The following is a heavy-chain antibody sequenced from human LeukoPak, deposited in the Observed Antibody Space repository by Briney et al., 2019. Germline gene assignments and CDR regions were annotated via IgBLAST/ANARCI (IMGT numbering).Heavy chain of an antibody. CDR2: TYYRSKWYN. J-gene: IGHJ4*02. CDR3: ARAPTPIIAVAGSFDY. D-gene: IGHD6-19*01. CDR1: GDSVSNNSAA. Sequence: SQTLSLTCAISGDSVSNNSAAWNWNRQSPSIGLEWLGRTYYRSKWYNDYAVSVKSRITINPDTSKNQFSLQVNSVTPEDTAVYYCARAPTPIIAVAGSFDYWGQGTLVTVSS. V-gene: IGHV6-1*01.